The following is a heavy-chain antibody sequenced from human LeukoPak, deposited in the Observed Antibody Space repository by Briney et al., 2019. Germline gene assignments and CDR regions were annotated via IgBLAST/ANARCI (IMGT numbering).Heavy chain of an antibody. CDR2: INPNSGGT. CDR3: ASSYYYDSSGFDLGVYYFDY. CDR1: GGTFSSYA. Sequence: ASVKVSCKASGGTFSSYAISWVRQAPGQGLEWMGWINPNSGGTNYAQKFQGRVTMTRDTSISTAYMELSRLRSDDTAVYYCASSYYYDSSGFDLGVYYFDYWGQGTLVTVSS. J-gene: IGHJ4*02. D-gene: IGHD3-22*01. V-gene: IGHV1-2*02.